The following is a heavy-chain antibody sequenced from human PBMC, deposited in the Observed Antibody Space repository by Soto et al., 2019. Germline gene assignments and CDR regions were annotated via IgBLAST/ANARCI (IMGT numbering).Heavy chain of an antibody. D-gene: IGHD3-9*01. J-gene: IGHJ6*02. CDR2: INHSGST. CDR1: GGSFSGYY. V-gene: IGHV4-34*01. Sequence: QVQLQQWGAGLLKPSETLSLTCAVYGGSFSGYYWSWIRQPPGKGLEWIGEINHSGSTNYNPSLKSRVTISVDTSKTQFSLKLSSVTAADTAVYYCARGPRYYDILTGLYYYYYGMDVWGQGTTVTVSS. CDR3: ARGPRYYDILTGLYYYYYGMDV.